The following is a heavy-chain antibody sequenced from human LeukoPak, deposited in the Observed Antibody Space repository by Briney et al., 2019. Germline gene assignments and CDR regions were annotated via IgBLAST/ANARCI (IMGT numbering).Heavy chain of an antibody. Sequence: KPSETLSLTCTVSGGSLRSSSYYWGWIRQPPGKGLEWIGSIYYSGSTYDNPSLKSRVTISVDTSKSQFSLKLSSVTAADTAVYYCARNPTVATSRSWFDPWGQGTLVTVSS. CDR3: ARNPTVATSRSWFDP. J-gene: IGHJ5*02. CDR2: IYYSGST. D-gene: IGHD6-19*01. CDR1: GGSLRSSSYY. V-gene: IGHV4-39*01.